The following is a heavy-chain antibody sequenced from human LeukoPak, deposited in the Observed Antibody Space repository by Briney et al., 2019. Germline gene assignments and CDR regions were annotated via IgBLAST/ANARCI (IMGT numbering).Heavy chain of an antibody. D-gene: IGHD5-12*01. CDR2: IYYSGST. J-gene: IGHJ4*02. CDR3: ARARIPSGYDSGPYYFDY. Sequence: SETLSLTCTVSGVSISSGGYYWRWLRQHPGKGLEWIGYIYYSGSTYYNPSLKSRITISVDTSKNQFSLKLSSVTAADTAVYYCARARIPSGYDSGPYYFDYWGQGTLVTVSS. CDR1: GVSISSGGYY. V-gene: IGHV4-31*03.